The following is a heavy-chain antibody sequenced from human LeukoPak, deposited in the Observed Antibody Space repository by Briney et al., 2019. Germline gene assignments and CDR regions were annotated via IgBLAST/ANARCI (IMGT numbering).Heavy chain of an antibody. V-gene: IGHV3-21*01. CDR3: SRDPIHSSGGGY. J-gene: IGHJ4*02. CDR1: GFTFSSYS. D-gene: IGHD6-19*01. CDR2: ISSSSSYI. Sequence: KPGGSLRLSCAASGFTFSSYSMNWVRQAPGKGLEWVSSISSSSSYIYYADSVKGRFTISRDNAKNSLYLQMNSLRAEDTAVYYCSRDPIHSSGGGYWGQGTLVTVSS.